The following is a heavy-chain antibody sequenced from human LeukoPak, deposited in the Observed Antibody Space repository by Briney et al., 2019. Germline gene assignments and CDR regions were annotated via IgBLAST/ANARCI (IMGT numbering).Heavy chain of an antibody. J-gene: IGHJ4*02. Sequence: ASVKVSCKASGYTFTGYYMHWVRQAPGQGLEWMGWINPNSGGTNYAQKFQGRVTMTRDTSISTAYMELSRLRSDDTAVYYCARDSDLGDTYGLLGIDSWGQGTLVTVSS. D-gene: IGHD5-18*01. CDR2: INPNSGGT. CDR1: GYTFTGYY. V-gene: IGHV1-2*02. CDR3: ARDSDLGDTYGLLGIDS.